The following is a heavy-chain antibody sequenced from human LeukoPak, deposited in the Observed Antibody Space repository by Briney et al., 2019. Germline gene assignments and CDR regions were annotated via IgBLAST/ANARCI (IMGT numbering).Heavy chain of an antibody. J-gene: IGHJ4*02. CDR2: INRDGGLT. V-gene: IGHV3-74*01. Sequence: GGSARLSWVASGFTSSENWMHWVRQAPGKGLAWVSHINRDGGLTNYADSVKGRFTISRDNAKNSLYLQMNSLRAEDTAVYYCARGGGSFGYWGQGTLVTVSS. CDR3: ARGGGSFGY. CDR1: GFTSSENW. D-gene: IGHD1-26*01.